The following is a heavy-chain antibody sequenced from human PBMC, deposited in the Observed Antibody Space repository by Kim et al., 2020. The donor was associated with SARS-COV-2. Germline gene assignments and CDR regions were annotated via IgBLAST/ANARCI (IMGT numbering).Heavy chain of an antibody. V-gene: IGHV3-23*01. CDR1: GFTFSSYA. CDR3: AKDNNGAAAIYRFYFDY. D-gene: IGHD5-12*01. J-gene: IGHJ4*02. Sequence: GGSLRLSCAASGFTFSSYAMSWVRQAPGKGLEWVSAISGSGGSTYYADSVKGRFTISRDNSKNTLYLQMNSLRAEDTAVYYCAKDNNGAAAIYRFYFDYWGQGALVTVSS. CDR2: ISGSGGST.